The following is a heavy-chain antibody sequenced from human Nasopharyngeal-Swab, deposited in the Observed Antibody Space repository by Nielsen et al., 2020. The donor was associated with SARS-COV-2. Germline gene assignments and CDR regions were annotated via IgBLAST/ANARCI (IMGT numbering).Heavy chain of an antibody. CDR1: GGSISSYY. J-gene: IGHJ6*02. CDR3: ARGNYYYYGMDV. Sequence: SETLSLTCTVSGGSISSYYWSWIRQPPGKGLEWIGYIYYSGSTNYNPSLKGRVTISVDTSKNQFSLKLSSVTAADTAVYYCARGNYYYYGMDVWGQGTTVTVSS. CDR2: IYYSGST. V-gene: IGHV4-59*01.